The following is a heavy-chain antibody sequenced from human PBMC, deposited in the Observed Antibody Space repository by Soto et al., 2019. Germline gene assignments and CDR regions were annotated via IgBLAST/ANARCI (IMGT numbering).Heavy chain of an antibody. CDR1: GFTFSDAW. J-gene: IGHJ4*02. Sequence: EVQLVESGGGLVQPGGSLRLSCVVSGFTFSDAWMSWVRQAPGKGLEWVGRIKTETEGGTTDYVAPVKVRFSISRDDSKNTVYLQMNSLKIEDTAVYYCTTARVGYWGQGTLVTVSS. V-gene: IGHV3-15*01. D-gene: IGHD1-26*01. CDR3: TTARVGY. CDR2: IKTETEGGTT.